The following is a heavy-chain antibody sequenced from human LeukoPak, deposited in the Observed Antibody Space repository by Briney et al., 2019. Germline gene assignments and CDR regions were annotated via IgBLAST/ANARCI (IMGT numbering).Heavy chain of an antibody. Sequence: GESLTISCQGAGYTFSDYWIGWVRQMPGKGLDWMGIIFPADSDTNYSPSLQGQVTISADKSIDTAYLKWSSLKASDTGMYYCAGTHGSGILDTFDVWGQGTMVTVSS. D-gene: IGHD3-10*01. J-gene: IGHJ3*01. CDR1: GYTFSDYW. V-gene: IGHV5-51*01. CDR3: AGTHGSGILDTFDV. CDR2: IFPADSDT.